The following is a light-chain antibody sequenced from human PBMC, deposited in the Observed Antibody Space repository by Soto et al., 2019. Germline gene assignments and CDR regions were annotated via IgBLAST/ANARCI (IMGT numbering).Light chain of an antibody. V-gene: IGLV2-14*03. CDR1: PSDIGAYNY. CDR3: GSYTITSTLMI. CDR2: DVT. Sequence: QSALTQPASVSGSPGQSITISCSGTPSDIGAYNYVSWYQHLPGKAPEVIIYDVTNRPSGVSSRFSGSKSGTTASLTISGLPAEDEANYYCGSYTITSTLMIFGGGTKVTVL. J-gene: IGLJ2*01.